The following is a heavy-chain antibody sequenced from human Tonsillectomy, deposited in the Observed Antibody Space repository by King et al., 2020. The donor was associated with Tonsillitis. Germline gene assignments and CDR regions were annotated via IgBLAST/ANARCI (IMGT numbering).Heavy chain of an antibody. CDR1: GFTFSSYW. V-gene: IGHV3-7*01. CDR2: IKQDGSEK. D-gene: IGHD3-22*01. CDR3: ARAIHDYYDSSGCHVPTAEYGMDV. Sequence: VQLVESGGGLVQPGGSLRLSCAVSGFTFSSYWMSWVRQAPGKGLEWVANIKQDGSEKYYVDSVKGRFTISRDNTKNSLFLQMTSLSAEDTAVYYGARAIHDYYDSSGCHVPTAEYGMDVWGQGTTVTVSS. J-gene: IGHJ6*02.